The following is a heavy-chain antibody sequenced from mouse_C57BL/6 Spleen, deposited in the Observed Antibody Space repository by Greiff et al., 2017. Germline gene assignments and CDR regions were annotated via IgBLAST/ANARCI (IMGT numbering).Heavy chain of an antibody. CDR3: ARVGGPYFDY. V-gene: IGHV5-16*01. CDR1: GFTFSDYY. D-gene: IGHD1-1*02. CDR2: INYDGSST. Sequence: EVMLVESEGGLVQPGSSMKLTYTASGFTFSDYYMAWVRQVPEKGLEWVANINYDGSSTYYLDSLKSRFIISRDNAKNILYLQMSSLKSEDTATYYCARVGGPYFDYWGQGTTLTVSS. J-gene: IGHJ2*01.